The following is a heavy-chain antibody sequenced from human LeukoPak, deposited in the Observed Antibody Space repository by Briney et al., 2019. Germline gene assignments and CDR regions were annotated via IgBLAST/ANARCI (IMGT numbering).Heavy chain of an antibody. CDR1: GGSISSSSYY. CDR2: IYYSGST. CDR3: ARLLDCSGGSCYSAGGY. Sequence: SETLSLTCTVSGGSISSSSYYWGWIRQPPGKGLEWIGSIYYSGSTYYNPSLKSRVTISVDTSKNQFSLKLSSVTAADTAVYYCARLLDCSGGSCYSAGGYWGQVTLVTFSS. D-gene: IGHD2-15*01. J-gene: IGHJ4*02. V-gene: IGHV4-39*01.